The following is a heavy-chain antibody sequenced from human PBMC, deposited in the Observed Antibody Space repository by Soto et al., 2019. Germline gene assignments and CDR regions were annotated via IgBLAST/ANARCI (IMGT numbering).Heavy chain of an antibody. CDR3: ARFYCGGDCYFSTYYFDY. V-gene: IGHV4-59*01. Sequence: SETLSLTCTVSGGSISSYYWSWIRQPPGKGLEWIGYIYYSGSTNYNPSLKSRVTISVDTSKNQFSLKLSSVTAADTAVYYCARFYCGGDCYFSTYYFDYWGQGTLVTVSS. J-gene: IGHJ4*02. CDR1: GGSISSYY. CDR2: IYYSGST. D-gene: IGHD2-21*02.